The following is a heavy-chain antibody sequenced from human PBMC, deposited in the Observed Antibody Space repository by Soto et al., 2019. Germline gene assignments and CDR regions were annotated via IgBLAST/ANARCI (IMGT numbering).Heavy chain of an antibody. Sequence: SETLSLTCAVSGGSISSNNWWNWVRQPPGKGLEWIGEIHHSGSTNYNPSLKSRVTISVDKSKNQFSLKLNSVTAADTAVYYCARARQYCSSSSCYLDPWGQGTLVTVSA. D-gene: IGHD2-2*01. CDR2: IHHSGST. J-gene: IGHJ5*02. CDR1: GGSISSNNW. CDR3: ARARQYCSSSSCYLDP. V-gene: IGHV4-4*02.